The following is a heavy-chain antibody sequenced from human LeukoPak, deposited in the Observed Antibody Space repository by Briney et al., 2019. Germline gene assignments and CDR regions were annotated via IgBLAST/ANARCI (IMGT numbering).Heavy chain of an antibody. CDR3: ARESPTTTTFDY. CDR1: GYTFTGYY. Sequence: GASLKVSCKASGYTFTGYYMHWVRQAPGQGLEWMGWINPNSGGTNYAPKFQGRVTMTRDTSISTAYMELSRLRSDDTAVYYCARESPTTTTFDYWGQGTLVTVSS. D-gene: IGHD1-26*01. CDR2: INPNSGGT. J-gene: IGHJ4*02. V-gene: IGHV1-2*02.